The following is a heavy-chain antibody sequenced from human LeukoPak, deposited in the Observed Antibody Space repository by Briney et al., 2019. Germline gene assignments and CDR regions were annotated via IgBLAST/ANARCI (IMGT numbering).Heavy chain of an antibody. V-gene: IGHV4-34*01. D-gene: IGHD5-18*01. Sequence: SETLSLTCAVYGGSFSGHYWNWIRQPPGKGLEWIGEINHSGSIDYNPSLKSRLTISVDTSRNQFSLKVSSVTAADTAVYYCARGPDGRGGYSLDYWGQGTLVTVSS. CDR3: ARGPDGRGGYSLDY. CDR1: GGSFSGHY. J-gene: IGHJ4*02. CDR2: INHSGSI.